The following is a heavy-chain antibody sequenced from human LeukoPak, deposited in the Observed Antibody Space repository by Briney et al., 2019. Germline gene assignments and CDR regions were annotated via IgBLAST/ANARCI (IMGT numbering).Heavy chain of an antibody. D-gene: IGHD3-3*01. CDR2: ISDNGRTK. Sequence: PGGSLRLSCAASGLTFSDYHMSWIRQAPGKGLERASHISDNGRTKYYANSVQGRFTVSRDNAKNSLYLQMNSLRADDTAVYYCATVHFGYFTFWGQGTLVPVSS. CDR3: ATVHFGYFTF. J-gene: IGHJ4*02. V-gene: IGHV3-11*01. CDR1: GLTFSDYH.